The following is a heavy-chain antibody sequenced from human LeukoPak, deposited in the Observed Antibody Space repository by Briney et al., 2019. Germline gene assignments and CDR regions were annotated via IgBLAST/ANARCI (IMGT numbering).Heavy chain of an antibody. D-gene: IGHD3-22*01. V-gene: IGHV3-30-3*01. CDR3: ARDPDDSMYQDAFDI. CDR2: ISYDGSNK. CDR1: RFTFSSYA. J-gene: IGHJ3*02. Sequence: PGRSLRLSCAASRFTFSSYAMHWVRQAPSKGLEWVAVISYDGSNKYYADSVKGRFTISRDNSKNTLYLQMNSLRAEDTAVYYCARDPDDSMYQDAFDIWGQGTMVTVSS.